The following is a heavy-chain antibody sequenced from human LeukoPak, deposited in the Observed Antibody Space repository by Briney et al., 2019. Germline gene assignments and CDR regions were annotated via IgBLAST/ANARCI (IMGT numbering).Heavy chain of an antibody. V-gene: IGHV1-69*13. J-gene: IGHJ4*02. Sequence: SVKVSCKASGGTFSSYAISWVRQAPGQGLEWMGGIIPIFGTANYAQKFQGRVTITADESTSTAYMELSSLRSEDTAVYYCARGDYYGSGSYPPPYWGQGTLVNVSS. CDR1: GGTFSSYA. D-gene: IGHD3-10*01. CDR3: ARGDYYGSGSYPPPY. CDR2: IIPIFGTA.